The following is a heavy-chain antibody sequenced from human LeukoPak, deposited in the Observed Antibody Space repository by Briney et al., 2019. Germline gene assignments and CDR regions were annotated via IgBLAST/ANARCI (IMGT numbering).Heavy chain of an antibody. V-gene: IGHV4-34*01. CDR1: GGSFSVYY. CDR3: ARGSRGTYYDFWSGYDVSHHYFDY. CDR2: INHSGST. Sequence: PSETLSLTCAVYGGSFSVYYWSWIRQPPGKGLEWIGEINHSGSTNYNPSLKSRVTISVDTSKNQFSLKLSSVTAADTAVYYCARGSRGTYYDFWSGYDVSHHYFDYWGQGTLVTVSS. D-gene: IGHD3-3*01. J-gene: IGHJ4*02.